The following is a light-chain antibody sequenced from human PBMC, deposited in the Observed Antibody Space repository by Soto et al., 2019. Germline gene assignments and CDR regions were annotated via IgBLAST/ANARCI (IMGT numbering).Light chain of an antibody. CDR2: AAS. V-gene: IGKV1-27*01. Sequence: DIQLTQSPSSLSASVGDRVTITCRASQAISTYLVWYQQKPGTVPKLLIFAASTLQSGVPSRFSGSGSGTDFTLTISSLQPEDVATYYCQNYNGAPWTFGQGTRWIS. CDR1: QAISTY. J-gene: IGKJ1*01. CDR3: QNYNGAPWT.